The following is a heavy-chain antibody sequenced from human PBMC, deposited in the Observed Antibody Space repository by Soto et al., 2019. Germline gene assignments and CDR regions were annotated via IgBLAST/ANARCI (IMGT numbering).Heavy chain of an antibody. CDR2: IYYTEGT. Sequence: PSETLSLTCTVSGGSISSSNYYWAWIRQPPGKGLEWIGNIYYTEGTYYNPSLKSRVTISVDTSENQVSLKLFSVTAADTALYYCVSAAKWELLFDYWGQGIQVTVPQ. CDR3: VSAAKWELLFDY. J-gene: IGHJ4*02. D-gene: IGHD1-26*01. CDR1: GGSISSSNYY. V-gene: IGHV4-39*01.